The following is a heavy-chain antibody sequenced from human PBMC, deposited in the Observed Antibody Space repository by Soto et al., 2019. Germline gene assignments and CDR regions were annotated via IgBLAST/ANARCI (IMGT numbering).Heavy chain of an antibody. CDR2: IYTSGST. CDR1: GGSISGHS. Sequence: PSETLSLTCTVSGGSISGHSWVWIRQPAGKGLEWIGHIYTSGSTSYNPSLRSRVTMSLDTSTNKIFLNLTSVTAADTAAFYCVRGRSYSVYDFWGPGTLVTVSS. D-gene: IGHD5-12*01. J-gene: IGHJ4*02. CDR3: VRGRSYSVYDF. V-gene: IGHV4-4*07.